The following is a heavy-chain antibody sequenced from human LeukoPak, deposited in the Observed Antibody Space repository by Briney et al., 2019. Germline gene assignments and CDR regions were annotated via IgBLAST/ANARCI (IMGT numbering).Heavy chain of an antibody. CDR2: INHSGST. CDR1: GGSFSGYY. D-gene: IGHD2-15*01. V-gene: IGHV4-34*01. Sequence: SETLSLTCAVYGGSFSGYYWSWIRQPPGKGLEWIGEINHSGSTNYNPSLKGRVTISVDTSKNQFSLKLSSVTAADTAVYYCARARCSGGSCYSYYYYYGMDVWGQGTTVTVSS. CDR3: ARARCSGGSCYSYYYYYGMDV. J-gene: IGHJ6*02.